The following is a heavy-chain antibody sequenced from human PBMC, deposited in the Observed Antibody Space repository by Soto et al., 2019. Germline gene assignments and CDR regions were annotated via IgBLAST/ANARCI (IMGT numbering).Heavy chain of an antibody. J-gene: IGHJ4*02. V-gene: IGHV4-39*01. CDR1: GDSIPRSGFS. CDR2: LYHTGST. CDR3: ARVRGGDTHVFDF. D-gene: IGHD3-10*01. Sequence: QLHLHESGPGLVKPSETLSLSCSVSGDSIPRSGFSWAWIRRPPGKELEWIGSLYHTGSTYYKPSLESRLTMSVDTSKSQFSLRLTSMTAADAGVYFCARVRGGDTHVFDFWGQGARVTVSS.